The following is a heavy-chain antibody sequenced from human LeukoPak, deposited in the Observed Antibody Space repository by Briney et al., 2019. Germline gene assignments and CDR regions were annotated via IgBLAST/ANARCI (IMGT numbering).Heavy chain of an antibody. CDR1: GFTFSSYG. V-gene: IGHV3-30*18. D-gene: IGHD4-17*01. CDR3: AKDRERGYGDYPDYYGMDV. Sequence: GGSLRLSCAASGFTFSSYGMHWVRQAPGKGLEWVAVISYDGSNKYYADSVKGRFTISRDNSKNTLYLQMNSLRAEDTAVYYCAKDRERGYGDYPDYYGMDVWGQGTTVTVSS. CDR2: ISYDGSNK. J-gene: IGHJ6*02.